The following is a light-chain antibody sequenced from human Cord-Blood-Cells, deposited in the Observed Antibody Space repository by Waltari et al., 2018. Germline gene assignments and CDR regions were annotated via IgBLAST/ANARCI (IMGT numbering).Light chain of an antibody. CDR2: GAS. CDR3: QQYNNWPPVYT. V-gene: IGKV3-15*01. Sequence: PATLSVSPGERATLSCRASQSVSSNLAWYQQKPGQAPRLLIYGASTRATGIPARFSGSGSGTEFTLTISSLQSEDFAVYYCQQYNNWPPVYTFGQGTKLEIK. J-gene: IGKJ2*01. CDR1: QSVSSN.